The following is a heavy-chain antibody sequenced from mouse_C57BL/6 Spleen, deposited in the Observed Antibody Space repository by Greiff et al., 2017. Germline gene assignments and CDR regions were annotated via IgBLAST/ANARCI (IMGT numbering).Heavy chain of an antibody. J-gene: IGHJ3*01. Sequence: VQLQQPGAELVKPGASVKLSCKASGYTFTSYWMHWVKQRPGRGLEWIGRIDPNSGGTKYNEKFKSKATLTVDKPASPAYVQLSSLTSEDSAVYYCARDYGPAWFAYWGQGTLVTVAA. CDR1: GYTFTSYW. V-gene: IGHV1-72*01. CDR2: IDPNSGGT. D-gene: IGHD1-2*01. CDR3: ARDYGPAWFAY.